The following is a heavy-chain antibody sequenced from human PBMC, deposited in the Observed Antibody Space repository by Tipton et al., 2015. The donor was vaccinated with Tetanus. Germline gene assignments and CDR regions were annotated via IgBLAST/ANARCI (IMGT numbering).Heavy chain of an antibody. D-gene: IGHD3-3*01. Sequence: TLSLTCTVSGGSISSGGYYWTWIRQHPGKGLEWIGNIYHRGSTYYNPSLKSRVTISVDTSKNQFSLKLSSVTAADTAVYYCAREPAVLRFLEWLPDWGFALWGRGARVPVSS. V-gene: IGHV4-31*03. CDR1: GGSISSGGYY. CDR2: IYHRGST. J-gene: IGHJ2*01. CDR3: AREPAVLRFLEWLPDWGFAL.